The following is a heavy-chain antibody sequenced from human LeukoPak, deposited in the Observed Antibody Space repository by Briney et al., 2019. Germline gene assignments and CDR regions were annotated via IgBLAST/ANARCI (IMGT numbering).Heavy chain of an antibody. CDR1: GFTFNTFA. D-gene: IGHD2-15*01. CDR3: AKDLLGYSRPIDS. J-gene: IGHJ4*02. CDR2: ISGNGGSA. V-gene: IGHV3-23*01. Sequence: GGSLRLSCAASGFTFNTFAMNWVRQAPGKGLEWVSSISGNGGSAYYADSVKGRFTISRGNSRSSVYLQMNSLGAEDTAMYYCAKDLLGYSRPIDSWGQGTLVTVSS.